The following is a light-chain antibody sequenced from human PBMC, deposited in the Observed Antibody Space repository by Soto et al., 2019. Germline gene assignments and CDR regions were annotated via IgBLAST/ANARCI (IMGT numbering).Light chain of an antibody. CDR2: DAS. V-gene: IGKV3-11*01. CDR1: QKISSY. J-gene: IGKJ4*01. Sequence: EIVLTQSPGTLPLSPGERATLSCRASQKISSYLAWYQQKPGQAPRLLIYDASNRATGIPARFSGSGSGTDFTLTISSLEPEDFAVYYCQQRSNWPPLTFGGGTKVEIK. CDR3: QQRSNWPPLT.